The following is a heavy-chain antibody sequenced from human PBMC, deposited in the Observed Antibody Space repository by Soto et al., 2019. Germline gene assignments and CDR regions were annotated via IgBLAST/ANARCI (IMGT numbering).Heavy chain of an antibody. D-gene: IGHD3-22*01. V-gene: IGHV1-24*01. CDR2: FDPEDGET. CDR3: ATTLVSMIVVANDAFDI. J-gene: IGHJ3*02. Sequence: ASVKVSCKVSGYTLTELSMHGVRQAPGKGLEWIGGFDPEDGETIYAQKFQGRVTMTEHTSTDTAYMELSSLRSEDTAVYYCATTLVSMIVVANDAFDIWGHGTIVTLSS. CDR1: GYTLTELS.